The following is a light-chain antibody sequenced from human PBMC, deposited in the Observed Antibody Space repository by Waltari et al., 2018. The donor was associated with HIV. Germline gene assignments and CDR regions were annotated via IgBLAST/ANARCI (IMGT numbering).Light chain of an antibody. Sequence: QSALTQPASVSGSPGQSITISCTGTTSDIGNYNYVSWYQHHPGRAPKLIIYEFSNRPSVVSNRFSGSKSGNTASLTVSGLHAEDEGDYYCSSYSSSTSPYVFGTGTKVTVV. CDR2: EFS. CDR1: TSDIGNYNY. V-gene: IGLV2-14*01. CDR3: SSYSSSTSPYV. J-gene: IGLJ1*01.